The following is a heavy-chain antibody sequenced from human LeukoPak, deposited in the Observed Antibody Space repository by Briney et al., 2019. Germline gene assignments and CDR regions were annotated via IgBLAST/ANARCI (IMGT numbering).Heavy chain of an antibody. V-gene: IGHV3-33*01. D-gene: IGHD3-22*01. Sequence: PGGSLRLSCAASGFTFSSYGMHWVRQAPGKGLEWVAVIWYDGSNKYYADSVKGRFTISRDNSKNTLYLQMNSLRAEDTAVYYCAGPTSVYYYDSSGYYSGAFDIWGQGTMVTVSS. CDR2: IWYDGSNK. CDR3: AGPTSVYYYDSSGYYSGAFDI. J-gene: IGHJ3*02. CDR1: GFTFSSYG.